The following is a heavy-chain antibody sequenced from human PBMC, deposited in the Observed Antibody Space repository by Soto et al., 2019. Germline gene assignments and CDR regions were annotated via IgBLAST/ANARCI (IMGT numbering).Heavy chain of an antibody. J-gene: IGHJ5*02. CDR2: INPHGGST. Sequence: SVKVSCKAPRDTFTSYYINWVREAPVQGLEWMGVINPHGGSTAYAQKFKGRVTLTRDTSASTVYMEVSSLTSEDTAMYYCARSSGGNFGIIIEGTNWFAPWGQGTLVTVSS. CDR3: ARSSGGNFGIIIEGTNWFAP. D-gene: IGHD1-26*01. V-gene: IGHV1-46*01. CDR1: RDTFTSYY.